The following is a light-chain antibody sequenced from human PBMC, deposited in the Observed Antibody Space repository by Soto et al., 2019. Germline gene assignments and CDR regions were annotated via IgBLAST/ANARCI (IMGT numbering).Light chain of an antibody. Sequence: NVRIKPSASLAVSLGERATINCKSSQSVLYSSNNKNYLAWYQQKPGQPPKLLIYWASTRESGVPDRFSGSGSGTDFTLTISSLQADDVAIYYCQQCNSSPWTFGQGTKVDIK. J-gene: IGKJ1*01. V-gene: IGKV4-1*01. CDR1: QSVLYSSNNKNY. CDR2: WAS. CDR3: QQCNSSPWT.